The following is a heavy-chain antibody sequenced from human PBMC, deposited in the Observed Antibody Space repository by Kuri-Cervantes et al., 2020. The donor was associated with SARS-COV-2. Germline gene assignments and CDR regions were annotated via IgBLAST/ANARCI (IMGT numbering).Heavy chain of an antibody. V-gene: IGHV3-21*04. CDR2: ISSSSSYI. CDR3: AKLLPAAREYYFDY. CDR1: GFTFSGYS. D-gene: IGHD2-2*01. Sequence: LSLTCAASGFTFSGYSMNWVRQAPGKGLEWVSSISSSSSYIYHADSVKGRFTISRDNAKNSLYLQMNSLRAEDTAVYYCAKLLPAAREYYFDYWGQGTLVTVSS. J-gene: IGHJ4*02.